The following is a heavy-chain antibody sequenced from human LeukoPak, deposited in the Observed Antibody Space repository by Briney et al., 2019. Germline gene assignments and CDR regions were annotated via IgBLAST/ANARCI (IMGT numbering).Heavy chain of an antibody. CDR1: GYTFTSYY. D-gene: IGHD2-15*01. J-gene: IGHJ4*02. V-gene: IGHV1-46*01. Sequence: ASVTVSFKASGYTFTSYYMHWVRQAPGQGREGMGIINTSGGSTSYAQKFQGTVTMPMDTSTSTVYMELSSLRSEDTAVYYCARDLCSGGSCSERYFDYWGQGTLVTVSS. CDR3: ARDLCSGGSCSERYFDY. CDR2: INTSGGST.